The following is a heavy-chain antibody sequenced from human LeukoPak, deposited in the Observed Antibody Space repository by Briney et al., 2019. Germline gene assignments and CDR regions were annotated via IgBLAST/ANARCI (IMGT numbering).Heavy chain of an antibody. Sequence: GGSLRLSCAASGFTVSSNFMSWVRQAPGKGLEWVSAISGSGGSTYYADSVKGRFTISRDNSKNTLYLQMNSLRAEDTAVYYCAKRSSGWYGDNWFDPWGQGTLVTVSS. J-gene: IGHJ5*02. CDR2: ISGSGGST. CDR1: GFTVSSNF. V-gene: IGHV3-23*01. D-gene: IGHD6-19*01. CDR3: AKRSSGWYGDNWFDP.